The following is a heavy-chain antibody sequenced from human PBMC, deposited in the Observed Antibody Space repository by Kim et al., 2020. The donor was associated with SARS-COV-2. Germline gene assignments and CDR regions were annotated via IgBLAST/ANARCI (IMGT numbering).Heavy chain of an antibody. CDR2: IRGGGAGT. CDR3: AKCHYTWGTDAFDI. J-gene: IGHJ3*02. V-gene: IGHV3-23*01. D-gene: IGHD3-16*01. Sequence: GGSLRLSCAASGFTFSNYAMSWVRQAPGKGLEWVSFIRGGGAGTLYADSVKGRCTISRDNSRNTLSLQLNSLRAEDTAIYYCAKCHYTWGTDAFDIWGPGATVTVSS. CDR1: GFTFSNYA.